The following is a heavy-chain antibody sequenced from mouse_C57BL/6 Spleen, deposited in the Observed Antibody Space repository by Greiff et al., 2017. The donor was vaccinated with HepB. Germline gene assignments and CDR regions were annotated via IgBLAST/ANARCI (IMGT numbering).Heavy chain of an antibody. CDR3: ARGRGRNYPSMGY. CDR1: GYSFTGYY. CDR2: INPSTGGT. J-gene: IGHJ4*01. V-gene: IGHV1-42*01. D-gene: IGHD2-1*01. Sequence: EVQLQQSGPELVKPGASVKISCKASGYSFTGYYMNWVKQSPEKSLEWIGEINPSTGGTTYNQKFKAKATLTVDKSSSTAYMQLKSLTSEDSAVYYCARGRGRNYPSMGYWGQGTSVTVSS.